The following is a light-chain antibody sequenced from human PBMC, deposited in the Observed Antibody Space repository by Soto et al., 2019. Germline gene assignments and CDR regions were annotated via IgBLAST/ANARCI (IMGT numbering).Light chain of an antibody. V-gene: IGKV1-33*01. CDR3: QHYNSYGT. Sequence: DIQMTQSPSSLSASVGDRVAITCQASQDIGNYLNWYQQKPGKAPKILIYHASSLETGVPSRFSGSGSGTEFTLTITSVQPDDFATYYRQHYNSYGTFGQGTKVDIK. CDR1: QDIGNY. CDR2: HAS. J-gene: IGKJ1*01.